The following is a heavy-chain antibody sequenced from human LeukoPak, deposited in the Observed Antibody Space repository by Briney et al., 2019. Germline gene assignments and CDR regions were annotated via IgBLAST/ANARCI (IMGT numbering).Heavy chain of an antibody. CDR1: GYTFTSYD. D-gene: IGHD5-12*01. CDR2: MNPNSGST. CDR3: ARGRSTGYPYYFEY. J-gene: IGHJ4*02. Sequence: GASVKVSCKASGYTFTSYDINWVRQATGQGLEWMGWMNPNSGSTGYAQKFQGRVTITRNTSICTAYMELSGLRSEDTAVYYCARGRSTGYPYYFEYWGQGTLVTVSS. V-gene: IGHV1-8*03.